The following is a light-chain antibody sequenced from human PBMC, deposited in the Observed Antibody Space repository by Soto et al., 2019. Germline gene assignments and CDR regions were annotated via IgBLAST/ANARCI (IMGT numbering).Light chain of an antibody. CDR2: KVS. CDR3: QQYNSYPLT. Sequence: DIQMTQSPSTLSASVGDRVTITCRASQSISSWLAWYQQKPGKAPKLLIYKVSDLEGGVPSRFSGSGSGTEFTLTISSLQPDDFATYYCQQYNSYPLTFGGGTKV. CDR1: QSISSW. V-gene: IGKV1-5*03. J-gene: IGKJ4*01.